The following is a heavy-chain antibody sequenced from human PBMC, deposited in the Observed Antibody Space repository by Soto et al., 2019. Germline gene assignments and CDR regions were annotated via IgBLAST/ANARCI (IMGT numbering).Heavy chain of an antibody. J-gene: IGHJ4*02. CDR1: GDSISSSSW. D-gene: IGHD1-7*01. V-gene: IGHV4-4*02. Sequence: PSETLSLTCAVSGDSISSSSWWSWVRQPPGKGLEWIGEIYHSGSTNYNPSLKSRVTLSVDKSKNQFSLKLNSVTAADTAVYYCARARYNWNYVAHFDYWGQGTLVTVSS. CDR2: IYHSGST. CDR3: ARARYNWNYVAHFDY.